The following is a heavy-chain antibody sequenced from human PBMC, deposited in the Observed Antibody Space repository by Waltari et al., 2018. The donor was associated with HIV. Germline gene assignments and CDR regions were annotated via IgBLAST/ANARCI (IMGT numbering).Heavy chain of an antibody. J-gene: IGHJ6*02. Sequence: EVQLVESGGGLVKPGWSLRLSCAASGFTFSSYSMNWVRQAPGKGLEWVSSISTSSRYIYYADSLKGRFTISRDNAKNSLYLQMNSLRAEDTAVYYCAREGFCSNGVCSHYYGMDVWGQGTTVTVSS. V-gene: IGHV3-21*01. D-gene: IGHD2-8*01. CDR1: GFTFSSYS. CDR2: ISTSSRYI. CDR3: AREGFCSNGVCSHYYGMDV.